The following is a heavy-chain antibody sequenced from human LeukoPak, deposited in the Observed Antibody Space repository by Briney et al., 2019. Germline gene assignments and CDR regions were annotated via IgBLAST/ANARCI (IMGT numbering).Heavy chain of an antibody. CDR2: IYPGDSET. CDR1: GYSFTSNW. V-gene: IGHV5-51*01. CDR3: ARHRSLVVPAALFDY. D-gene: IGHD2-2*01. J-gene: IGHJ4*02. Sequence: GESLKISCKGSGYSFTSNWIGWVRQMPGKGLEWMGIIYPGDSETRYSPSFQGQVTISADKSISTAYLQWSSLKASDTAMYYCARHRSLVVPAALFDYWGQGTLVTVSS.